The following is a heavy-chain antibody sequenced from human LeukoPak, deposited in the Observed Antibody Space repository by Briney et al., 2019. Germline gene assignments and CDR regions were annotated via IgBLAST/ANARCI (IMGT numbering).Heavy chain of an antibody. J-gene: IGHJ4*02. V-gene: IGHV3-23*01. Sequence: GGSLRLSCGASGFTFSNFVMSWVRQGPGRGLEWVSAISASGADTYYAGSVKGRFTISRDNSKNTLYLQMNSLRAEDTAVYYCAKAAVGGTRQGVDYWGQGTLVTVSS. CDR1: GFTFSNFV. CDR3: AKAAVGGTRQGVDY. CDR2: ISASGADT. D-gene: IGHD6-19*01.